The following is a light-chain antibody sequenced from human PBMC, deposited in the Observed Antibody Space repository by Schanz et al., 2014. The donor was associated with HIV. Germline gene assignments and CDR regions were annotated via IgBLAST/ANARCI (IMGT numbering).Light chain of an antibody. V-gene: IGLV2-14*01. CDR3: SSYTTSSTPNYV. Sequence: QSVLTQPASLSGSPGQSITISCTEINSDVGGYNFVSWYQQHPGKAPKLMIYDVTNRPSGVSNRFSGSKSGNTASLTISGLQAEDEADYYCSSYTTSSTPNYVFGPGTKLTVL. J-gene: IGLJ1*01. CDR2: DVT. CDR1: NSDVGGYNF.